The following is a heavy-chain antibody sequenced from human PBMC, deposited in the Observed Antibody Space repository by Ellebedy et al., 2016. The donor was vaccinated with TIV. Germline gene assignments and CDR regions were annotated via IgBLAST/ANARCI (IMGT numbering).Heavy chain of an antibody. CDR2: ISSNGGST. CDR3: ASEQFGPFDY. Sequence: PGGSLRLSCSASGFTFSSYAMHWVRQAPGKGLECVSAISSNGGSTYYADSVKGRFAISSDSSKNTLYLQMSSLRAEDTAVYYCASEQFGPFDYWGQGTLVTVSS. J-gene: IGHJ4*02. CDR1: GFTFSSYA. D-gene: IGHD3-10*01. V-gene: IGHV3-64D*06.